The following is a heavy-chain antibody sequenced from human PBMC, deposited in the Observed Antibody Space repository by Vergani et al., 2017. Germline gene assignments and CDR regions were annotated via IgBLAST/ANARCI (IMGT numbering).Heavy chain of an antibody. J-gene: IGHJ3*02. V-gene: IGHV3-53*01. D-gene: IGHD1-26*01. CDR2: IYSGGST. CDR3: ARAPLVGLFPGGAFDI. Sequence: EVQLVESGGGLIQPGGSLRLSCAASGFTVSSNYMSWVRQAPGKGLEWVSVIYSGGSTYYADSVKGRFTISRDNSKSTLYLQMNSLRAEDTAVYYCARAPLVGLFPGGAFDIWGQGTMVTVSS. CDR1: GFTVSSNY.